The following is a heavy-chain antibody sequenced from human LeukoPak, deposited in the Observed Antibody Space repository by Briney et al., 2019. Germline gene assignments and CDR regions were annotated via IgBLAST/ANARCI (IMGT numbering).Heavy chain of an antibody. D-gene: IGHD5-18*01. CDR2: IKEDGSEI. CDR3: ARVNSWYSYGYEDY. Sequence: PGGSLRLSCAASGFNFSTYWMTWVRQVLGKGLEWVANIKEDGSEIYYVDAVKGRFSISRDNAKTSLYLQMNSLRAEDTAVYYCARVNSWYSYGYEDYWGQGTLVTVSS. J-gene: IGHJ4*02. CDR1: GFNFSTYW. V-gene: IGHV3-7*01.